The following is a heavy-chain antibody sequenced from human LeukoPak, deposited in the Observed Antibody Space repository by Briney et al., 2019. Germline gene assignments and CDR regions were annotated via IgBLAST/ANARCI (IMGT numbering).Heavy chain of an antibody. CDR1: GGSISSSSYY. D-gene: IGHD3-3*01. Sequence: PSETLSLTCTVSGGSISSSSYYWVWIRQPPGKGLEGIGSNYYSGSTYYNPSLKSRVTISVDTSKNQFSLKLSSVTAADTAVYYCARRYDFWSGYPDGMDVWGQGTTVTVSS. V-gene: IGHV4-39*01. CDR3: ARRYDFWSGYPDGMDV. J-gene: IGHJ6*02. CDR2: NYYSGST.